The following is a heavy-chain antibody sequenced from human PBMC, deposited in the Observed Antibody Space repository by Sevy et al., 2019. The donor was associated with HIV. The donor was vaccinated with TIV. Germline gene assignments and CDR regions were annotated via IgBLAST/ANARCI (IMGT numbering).Heavy chain of an antibody. J-gene: IGHJ6*02. CDR1: GDSISSYY. Sequence: SETLSLICSVSGDSISSYYWSWIRQPPGKGLEWIGYLFYNGRTAYTPSHKSRVTISADRSKNQFSLKVTSVIAADTARYYCARVSAYFYFGLDVWGQGTTVTVSS. V-gene: IGHV4-59*01. CDR3: ARVSAYFYFGLDV. CDR2: LFYNGRT.